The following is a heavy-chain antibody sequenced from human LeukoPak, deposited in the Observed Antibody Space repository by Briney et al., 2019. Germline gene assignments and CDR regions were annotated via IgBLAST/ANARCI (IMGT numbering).Heavy chain of an antibody. D-gene: IGHD6-19*01. V-gene: IGHV1-2*02. CDR3: ARLATVPG. Sequence: ASVKVSCKASGYTFTGYYSHWVRQARGQGLEWMGWIHANSGDTNFAQRFQGRVTMTRDTSISTAYMELTSLRSDDTAVYYCARLATVPGWGRGTLATVSS. CDR1: GYTFTGYY. J-gene: IGHJ1*01. CDR2: IHANSGDT.